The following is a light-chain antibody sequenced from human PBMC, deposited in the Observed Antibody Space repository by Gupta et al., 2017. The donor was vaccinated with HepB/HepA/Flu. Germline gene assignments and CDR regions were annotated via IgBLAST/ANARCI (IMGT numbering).Light chain of an antibody. CDR2: NNN. CDR1: SSNIRSNT. Sequence: QSVLTHPPSVSGTPGHRLTLSCSGSSSNIRSNTVNWYQQLPGTAPKLLIYNNNGRPSGGPYRFSASKSGTSASLAISGLQSEEEAEYSCAVWYDSLNGPVFGGGTKVTVL. J-gene: IGLJ3*02. V-gene: IGLV1-44*01. CDR3: AVWYDSLNGPV.